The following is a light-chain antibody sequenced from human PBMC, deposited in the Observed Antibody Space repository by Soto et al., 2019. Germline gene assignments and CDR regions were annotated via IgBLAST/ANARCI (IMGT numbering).Light chain of an antibody. CDR3: QQYSNWPPIT. CDR2: DTS. J-gene: IGKJ5*01. Sequence: EIVMTQSPATLSVSPMERASLSCMASQSVSIKLAWYQQKPGQAPRLLIYDTSTRATCIPARFSGSGAGTELNLTISSLQSEDFAVYYCQQYSNWPPITFGQGTRL. CDR1: QSVSIK. V-gene: IGKV3-15*01.